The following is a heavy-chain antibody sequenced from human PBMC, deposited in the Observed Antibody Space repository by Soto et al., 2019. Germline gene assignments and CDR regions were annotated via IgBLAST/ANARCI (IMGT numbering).Heavy chain of an antibody. CDR2: IYYSGST. V-gene: IGHV4-30-4*01. D-gene: IGHD3-22*01. CDR1: GGSISSGDYY. Sequence: LSLTCTVSGGSISSGDYYWSCIRQPPGKGLEWIGYIYYSGSTYYNPSLKSRVTISVDTSKNQFSLKLSSVTAADTAVYYCARGSYYYDSSGPSDAFDIWGQGTMVTVS. J-gene: IGHJ3*02. CDR3: ARGSYYYDSSGPSDAFDI.